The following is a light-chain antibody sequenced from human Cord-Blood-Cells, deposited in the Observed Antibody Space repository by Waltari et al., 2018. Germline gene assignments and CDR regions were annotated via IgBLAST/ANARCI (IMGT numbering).Light chain of an antibody. V-gene: IGLV3-25*03. CDR1: ALPKQY. J-gene: IGLJ1*01. Sequence: SYELTQPPSVSVSPGQTARITCSGDALPKQYAYWYQQKPGQAPVLVRYKDSERPSGIPSRFSGSSSGTTVTLTISGVQAEDEADYYCQSADSSGTYYVFGTGTKVTVL. CDR2: KDS. CDR3: QSADSSGTYYV.